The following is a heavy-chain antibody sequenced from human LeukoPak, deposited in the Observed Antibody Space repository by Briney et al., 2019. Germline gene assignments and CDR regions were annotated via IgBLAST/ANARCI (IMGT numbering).Heavy chain of an antibody. J-gene: IGHJ4*02. Sequence: GASVKVSCKASGGTFSSYAISWVRQAPGRGLEWRGGIIPIFGTANYAQKFQGRVTITADESTSTAYMELSSLRSEDTAVYYCARDSVPYCSGGSCYWLDYWGQGTLVTVSS. CDR1: GGTFSSYA. D-gene: IGHD2-15*01. CDR3: ARDSVPYCSGGSCYWLDY. CDR2: IIPIFGTA. V-gene: IGHV1-69*13.